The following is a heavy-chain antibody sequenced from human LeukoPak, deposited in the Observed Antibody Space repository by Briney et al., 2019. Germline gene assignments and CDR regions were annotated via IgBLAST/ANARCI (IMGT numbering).Heavy chain of an antibody. D-gene: IGHD3-10*01. V-gene: IGHV4-59*08. J-gene: IGHJ5*02. CDR1: GGSISSYY. CDR3: ARAGITMVRRAAEVDWFDP. CDR2: IYYSGST. Sequence: SETLSLTCTVSGGSISSYYWSWIRQPPGKGLEWIGYIYYSGSTNYNPSLKSRVTISVDTSKNQFSLKLSSVTAADTAVYYCARAGITMVRRAAEVDWFDPWGQGTLVTVSS.